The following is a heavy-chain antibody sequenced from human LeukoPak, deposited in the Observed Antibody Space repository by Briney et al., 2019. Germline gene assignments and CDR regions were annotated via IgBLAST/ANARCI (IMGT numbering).Heavy chain of an antibody. D-gene: IGHD6-19*01. CDR1: GGAIISYY. CDR3: ARLKFYDSTGCSPGYYMDV. Sequence: PSETLSLTCNVSGGAIISYYWSWIRQPAGKGPEWIGRIYPTGNTDYNPSLKTRVTMSTDLSKKQFSLRLRSVTAADTAVYYCARLKFYDSTGCSPGYYMDVWGKGTAVTVSS. V-gene: IGHV4-4*07. CDR2: IYPTGNT. J-gene: IGHJ6*03.